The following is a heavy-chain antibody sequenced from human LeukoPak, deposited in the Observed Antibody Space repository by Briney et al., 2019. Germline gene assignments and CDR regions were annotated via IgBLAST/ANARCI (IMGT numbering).Heavy chain of an antibody. CDR1: GGSISSGDYY. Sequence: PSETLSLTCTVSGGSISSGDYYWSWTRQPPGKGLEWIGYIYYSGSTYYNPSLKSRATISVDTSKNQFSLKLSSVTAADTAVYYCARGAGGYSYGTFDYWGQGTLVTVSS. CDR2: IYYSGST. J-gene: IGHJ4*02. V-gene: IGHV4-30-4*08. D-gene: IGHD5-18*01. CDR3: ARGAGGYSYGTFDY.